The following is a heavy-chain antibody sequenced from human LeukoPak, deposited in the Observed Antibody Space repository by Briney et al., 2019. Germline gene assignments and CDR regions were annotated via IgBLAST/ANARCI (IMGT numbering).Heavy chain of an antibody. CDR1: GYSISSGYY. V-gene: IGHV4-38-2*02. Sequence: SETLSLTCTVSGYSISSGYYWGWIRQPPGKGLEWIWRIYTSGSTNYNASLKSRVSMSVDTSKNQFSLKLSSVTAADTAVFYRARENSGSYREFDYWGQGTLVTVSS. CDR2: IYTSGST. J-gene: IGHJ4*02. CDR3: ARENSGSYREFDY. D-gene: IGHD1-26*01.